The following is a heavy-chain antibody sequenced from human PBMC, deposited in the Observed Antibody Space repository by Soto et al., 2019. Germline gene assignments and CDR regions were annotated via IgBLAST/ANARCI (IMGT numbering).Heavy chain of an antibody. D-gene: IGHD5-12*01. V-gene: IGHV3-48*03. CDR2: ISSSGNFI. CDR1: GFTLSSYE. J-gene: IGHJ4*02. Sequence: GGSLRLSCVASGFTLSSYEMNWVRQAPGKGLEWVSYISSSGNFIFYAYSVKGRFTISRDNAKNSLFLQMHSLRAEDTAVYSCARVGGYNYFDYWGQGTPVTVSS. CDR3: ARVGGYNYFDY.